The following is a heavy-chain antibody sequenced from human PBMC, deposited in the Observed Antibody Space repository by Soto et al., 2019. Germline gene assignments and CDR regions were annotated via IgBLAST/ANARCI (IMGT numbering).Heavy chain of an antibody. Sequence: GGSLRLSCAASGFTFDDYAMNWVRQAPGKGLEWVSTTTYDGTYTHYADSVKGRFTVSRDNGKKTLYLQMNSLRAEDTAVYFCAKDPSTGYADSWGQGTMVTVSS. CDR2: TTYDGTYT. D-gene: IGHD3-9*01. CDR1: GFTFDDYA. J-gene: IGHJ4*02. V-gene: IGHV3-23*01. CDR3: AKDPSTGYADS.